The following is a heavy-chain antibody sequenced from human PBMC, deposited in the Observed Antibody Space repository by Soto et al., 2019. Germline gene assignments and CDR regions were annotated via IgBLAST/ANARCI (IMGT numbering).Heavy chain of an antibody. J-gene: IGHJ4*02. CDR1: GFTVSSKY. Sequence: EVQLVESGGGLIQPGGSLRLSCAASGFTVSSKYMTWVRQAPGKGLEWVSVIYGGGTTYYADSVKGRFTISRDNSKNTLSLQMNSLRAEDTAVYYCVQTTGWPAFDFWGQGTLVTVSS. CDR3: VQTTGWPAFDF. CDR2: IYGGGTT. V-gene: IGHV3-53*01. D-gene: IGHD6-19*01.